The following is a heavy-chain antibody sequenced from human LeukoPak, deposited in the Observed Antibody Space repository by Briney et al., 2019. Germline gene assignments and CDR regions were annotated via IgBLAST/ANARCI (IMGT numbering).Heavy chain of an antibody. V-gene: IGHV4-39*01. CDR3: ARTRYYYNSRSYGAPYYFDY. D-gene: IGHD3-10*01. CDR1: VGSISSNSYY. J-gene: IGHJ4*02. Sequence: PSETLSLTCAVSVGSISSNSYYWGWIRHPPGKGLDGFGSINFSGSTYYNPSPKSRVTISVDTSKNQFSLKLSSVTAADTAVYYCARTRYYYNSRSYGAPYYFDYWGQGTLVTVSS. CDR2: INFSGST.